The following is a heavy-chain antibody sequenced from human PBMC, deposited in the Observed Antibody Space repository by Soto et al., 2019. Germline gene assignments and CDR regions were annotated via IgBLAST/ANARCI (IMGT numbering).Heavy chain of an antibody. J-gene: IGHJ4*02. CDR3: ARHGYFTFDY. Sequence: EMQLVESGGGLVQPGGSLRLACLASGFTFNSHWMGWVRQSPGKGLEWVANIDRDGRDKYYVDSVKGRFTLSRDNAKNSVFLQLNSLRVEDTAMYYCARHGYFTFDYWGLGTLVNVSS. V-gene: IGHV3-7*04. CDR2: IDRDGRDK. D-gene: IGHD4-17*01. CDR1: GFTFNSHW.